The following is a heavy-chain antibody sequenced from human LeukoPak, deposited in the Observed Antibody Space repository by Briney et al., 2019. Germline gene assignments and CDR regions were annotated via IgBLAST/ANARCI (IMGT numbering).Heavy chain of an antibody. CDR1: GGSISSGGYY. CDR3: AREGGYSYGRYYYYYMDV. CDR2: IYYSGST. Sequence: PSETLSLTCTVSGGSISSGGYYWSWIRQPPGKGLEWIGYIYYSGSTNYNPSRKSRVTISVDTSKNQFSMKLSSVTAADTAVYYCAREGGYSYGRYYYYYMDVWGTGTTVTVSS. V-gene: IGHV4-61*08. J-gene: IGHJ6*03. D-gene: IGHD5-18*01.